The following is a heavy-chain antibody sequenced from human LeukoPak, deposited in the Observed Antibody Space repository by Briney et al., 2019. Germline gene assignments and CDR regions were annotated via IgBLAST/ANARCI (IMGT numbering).Heavy chain of an antibody. Sequence: GGPLRLSCAASGFPYSSYSMNWVREAPGKGLEGVSYISSSSSNIYYADSVKGRFTITRDNAKNSLYLQMNSLRAEDTAVYYCARSSPDAVDIWGQGTMVTASS. CDR2: ISSSSSNI. CDR1: GFPYSSYS. J-gene: IGHJ3*02. CDR3: ARSSPDAVDI. V-gene: IGHV3-48*01.